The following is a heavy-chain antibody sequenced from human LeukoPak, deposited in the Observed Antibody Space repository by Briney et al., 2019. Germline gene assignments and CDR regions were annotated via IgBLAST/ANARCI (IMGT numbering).Heavy chain of an antibody. Sequence: GGSLRLSCSASGFTFSSYSMNWVRQAPGKGLEWVSFISSSSSYIYYADSVKGRFTISRDNAKNLLYLQMNNLRAEDTAAYYCAGDFAAPIYFDYWGQGTLVTVSS. CDR2: ISSSSSYI. CDR1: GFTFSSYS. J-gene: IGHJ4*02. D-gene: IGHD6-13*01. CDR3: AGDFAAPIYFDY. V-gene: IGHV3-21*01.